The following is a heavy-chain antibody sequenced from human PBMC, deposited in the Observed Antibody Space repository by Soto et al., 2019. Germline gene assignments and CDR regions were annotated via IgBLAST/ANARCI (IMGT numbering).Heavy chain of an antibody. D-gene: IGHD5-12*01. V-gene: IGHV1-2*04. Sequence: ASVKVSCKASGYTFTGYYMHWVRQAPGQGLEWMGWINPNNGETNYAQKFQGWVTMTRDTSTCTAYMELSRLRSEDTAVYYCATVDSGYDHPFDYSGQGTLVTVSS. CDR3: ATVDSGYDHPFDY. CDR2: INPNNGET. J-gene: IGHJ4*02. CDR1: GYTFTGYY.